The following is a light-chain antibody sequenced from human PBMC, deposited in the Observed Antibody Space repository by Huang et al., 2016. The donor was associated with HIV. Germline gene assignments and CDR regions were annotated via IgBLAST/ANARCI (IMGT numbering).Light chain of an antibody. J-gene: IGKJ1*01. CDR1: QNIDTH. Sequence: DIQMTQSPSSLSASVGDRVTITCRASQNIDTHLNWYQHKPGRAPKVLIHTSSILQTGVPSRFSGTGSGTVFSPTISGLQPEDCATYFCQQSYTGRTFGQGTQVEIQ. CDR3: QQSYTGRT. CDR2: TSS. V-gene: IGKV1-39*01.